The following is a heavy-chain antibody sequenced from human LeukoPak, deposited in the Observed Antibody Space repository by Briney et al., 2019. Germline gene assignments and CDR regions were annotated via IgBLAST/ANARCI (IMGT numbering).Heavy chain of an antibody. Sequence: ASVKVSCKASGGTFSSYTISWVRQAPGQGLEWMGRIIPILGIANYAQKFQGRVTITADKSTSTAYMELSSPRSEDTAVYYCARDRGTTFSDYWGQGTLVTVSS. J-gene: IGHJ4*02. D-gene: IGHD1-1*01. CDR3: ARDRGTTFSDY. V-gene: IGHV1-69*02. CDR1: GGTFSSYT. CDR2: IIPILGIA.